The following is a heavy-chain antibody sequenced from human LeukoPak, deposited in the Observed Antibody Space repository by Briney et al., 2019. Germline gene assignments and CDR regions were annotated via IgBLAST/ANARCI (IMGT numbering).Heavy chain of an antibody. CDR1: GFTFSNYC. J-gene: IGHJ4*02. D-gene: IGHD3-3*01. V-gene: IGHV3-74*01. CDR2: ICPDGTVT. CDR3: ARERKITIFGVACDY. Sequence: GGSLRLSCAASGFTFSNYCMHWVRQIPGKGLVWVSRICPDGTVTNYADSVKGRFTVSRDNAKNMVFLQMNSLRADDTAVYYCARERKITIFGVACDYWGQGTLVTVSS.